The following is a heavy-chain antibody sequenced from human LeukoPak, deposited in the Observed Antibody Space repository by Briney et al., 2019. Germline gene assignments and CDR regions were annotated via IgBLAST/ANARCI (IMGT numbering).Heavy chain of an antibody. CDR2: ISSDGGST. Sequence: PGGSLRLSCSASGFTFSSYAIHWVRQAPGKGLEYVSTISSDGGSTYYADSVKGRFTISRDNSKNTLFLQMNSLRAEDTAIYYWAKERDYAPADYWGKGTLVTVSS. V-gene: IGHV3-64*04. CDR1: GFTFSSYA. CDR3: AKERDYAPADY. J-gene: IGHJ4*02. D-gene: IGHD4/OR15-4a*01.